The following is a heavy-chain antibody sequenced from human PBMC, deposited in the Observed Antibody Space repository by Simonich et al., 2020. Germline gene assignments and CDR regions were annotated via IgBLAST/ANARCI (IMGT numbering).Heavy chain of an antibody. D-gene: IGHD6-6*01. CDR1: GYTFTGSY. CDR3: ARDRAARYYYYYYMDV. V-gene: IGHV1-2*02. Sequence: QVQLVQSGAEVKKPGASVKVSCKASGYTFTGSYMHWVTQAPGQGFGGRGWNNHNSGGTNNAQKFQCRCTMTRDASISTAYMELSRLRYDDTAVYYCARDRAARYYYYYYMDVWGKGTTVTVSS. J-gene: IGHJ6*03. CDR2: NNHNSGGT.